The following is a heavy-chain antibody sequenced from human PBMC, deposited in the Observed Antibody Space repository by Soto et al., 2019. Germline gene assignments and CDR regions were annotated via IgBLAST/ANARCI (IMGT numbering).Heavy chain of an antibody. J-gene: IGHJ4*02. CDR1: GGSISSGTYY. D-gene: IGHD4-17*01. V-gene: IGHV4-31*03. CDR3: ARVWATVTTILGGFDS. Sequence: QVQLQESGPGLVKPSQTLSLTCTVSGGSISSGTYYWSWIRQHPGKGLEWIGYIYYSGTTYNNPSLKSRVIISIDTSKNQFSLELSSVTAADTAVYYCARVWATVTTILGGFDSWGQGTLVTVSS. CDR2: IYYSGTT.